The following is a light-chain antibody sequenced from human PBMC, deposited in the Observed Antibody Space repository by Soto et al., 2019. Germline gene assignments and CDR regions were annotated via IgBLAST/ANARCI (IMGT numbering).Light chain of an antibody. CDR2: EVT. CDR3: VSYATSTTLSV. CDR1: SSDVGSFNY. V-gene: IGLV2-14*01. J-gene: IGLJ1*01. Sequence: QSALTQPASVSGSPGQSITISCTATSSDVGSFNYVSWYQHHPGKAPKLMIYEVTSRPSGVSNRFSGSKPGNTASLTISGLXAEDEADYYCVSYATSTTLSVFGSGTKVTVL.